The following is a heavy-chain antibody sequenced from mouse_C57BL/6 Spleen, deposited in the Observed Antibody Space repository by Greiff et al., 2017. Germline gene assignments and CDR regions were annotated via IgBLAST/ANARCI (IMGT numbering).Heavy chain of an antibody. D-gene: IGHD2-1*01. CDR3: TYGILYYYDC. V-gene: IGHV6-3*01. J-gene: IGHJ2*01. CDR2: LSLKSDSYAT. Sequence: EVQLVESGGGLVQPGGSMKLSCVASGFTFSNYWMNWVRQSPEKGLEWVAQLSLKSDSYATHYAESVKGRFTISRDDYKSSVYLQMNNLRAEDTGIYYCTYGILYYYDCGGQGTTLTVSS. CDR1: GFTFSNYW.